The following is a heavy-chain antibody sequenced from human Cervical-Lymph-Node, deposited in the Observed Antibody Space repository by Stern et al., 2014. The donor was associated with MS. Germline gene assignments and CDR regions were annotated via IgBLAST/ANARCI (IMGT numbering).Heavy chain of an antibody. V-gene: IGHV4-39*01. D-gene: IGHD6-13*01. Sequence: VQLVESGPGLVKPSETLSLTCTVSGGSVSSSTYYWGWIRQSPGKGLEWIGIIYYSGSTYYNPSLKSRVTISMDTSKKHLSLKLSAVTAADTAVYYCVTRDTTASGDWFDPWGQGTLVIVSS. CDR1: GGSVSSSTYY. CDR3: VTRDTTASGDWFDP. J-gene: IGHJ5*02. CDR2: IYYSGST.